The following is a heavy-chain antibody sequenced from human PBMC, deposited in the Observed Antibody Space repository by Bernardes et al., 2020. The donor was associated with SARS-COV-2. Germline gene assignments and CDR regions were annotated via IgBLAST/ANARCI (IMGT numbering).Heavy chain of an antibody. CDR3: ARVVPGIAVAGVDY. CDR1: RFIFSAYT. D-gene: IGHD6-19*01. Sequence: GECLRLSCAAFRFIFSAYTVNWVRQAPGKGREWVSSISTSSSYIHYADSVKGRFTISRDNATNSLYLQMNSLRAEDTAVYFCARVVPGIAVAGVDYWGQGTLVTVSS. CDR2: ISTSSSYI. V-gene: IGHV3-21*01. J-gene: IGHJ4*02.